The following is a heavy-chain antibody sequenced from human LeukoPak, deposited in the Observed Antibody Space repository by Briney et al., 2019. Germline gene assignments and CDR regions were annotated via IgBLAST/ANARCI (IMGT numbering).Heavy chain of an antibody. CDR2: IKSKTDGGTT. V-gene: IGHV3-15*01. CDR3: TTDLSTRHYGDSYYYYYYMDV. J-gene: IGHJ6*03. CDR1: GFTFSNAW. Sequence: GGSLRLSCAASGFTFSNAWMSWVRQAPGKGLEWVGRIKSKTDGGTTDYAAPVKGRFTISRDDSKNTLYLQMNSLKTEDTAVYYRTTDLSTRHYGDSYYYYYYMDVWGKGTTVTVSS. D-gene: IGHD4-17*01.